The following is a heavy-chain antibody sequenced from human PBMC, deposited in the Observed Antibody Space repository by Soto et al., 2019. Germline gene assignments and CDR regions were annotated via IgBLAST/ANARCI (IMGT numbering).Heavy chain of an antibody. V-gene: IGHV1-18*01. CDR1: GYTFTDYG. CDR2: ISVKNGNT. Sequence: QVQLVQSGAEVKRPGASVKVSCKASGYTFTDYGISWVRQAPGQGREWVGWISVKNGNTNYAQKVQGRVTMTTDTYTSTAYMELRSLSPDDTAVYYCARSCVWTDNPDPWGQGTLVTVSS. J-gene: IGHJ5*02. D-gene: IGHD2-8*01. CDR3: ARSCVWTDNPDP.